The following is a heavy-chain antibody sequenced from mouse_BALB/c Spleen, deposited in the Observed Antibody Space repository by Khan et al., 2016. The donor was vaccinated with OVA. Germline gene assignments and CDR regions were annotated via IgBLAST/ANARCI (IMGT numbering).Heavy chain of an antibody. CDR1: GYSFTSYW. V-gene: IGHV1-5*01. D-gene: IGHD2-1*01. J-gene: IGHJ3*01. CDR2: IYPGNSDT. CDR3: TDGNYVGLFDD. Sequence: VQLKQSGTVLARPGASVKMSCKASGYSFTSYWMHWVKQRPGQGLEWIGAIYPGNSDTSYNQKFKGKAKLTAVTSARTAYMELSSLTNEDSAVYYCTDGNYVGLFDDWGQGTLVTVSA.